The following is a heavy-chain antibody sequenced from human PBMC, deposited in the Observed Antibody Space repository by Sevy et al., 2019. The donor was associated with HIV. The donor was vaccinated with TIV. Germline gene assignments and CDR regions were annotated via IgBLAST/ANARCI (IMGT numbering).Heavy chain of an antibody. D-gene: IGHD3-22*01. CDR2: FDPEDGET. V-gene: IGHV1-24*01. J-gene: IGHJ4*02. Sequence: ASVKVSCKVSGYTLTQLSMHWVRPAPGKGLEWMGSFDPEDGETIYAQKFQGRVTMTEDTSTDTAYMELSSLKSEDTAVFYCAITKDYYDSSGYPFDYWGQGTLVTVSS. CDR1: GYTLTQLS. CDR3: AITKDYYDSSGYPFDY.